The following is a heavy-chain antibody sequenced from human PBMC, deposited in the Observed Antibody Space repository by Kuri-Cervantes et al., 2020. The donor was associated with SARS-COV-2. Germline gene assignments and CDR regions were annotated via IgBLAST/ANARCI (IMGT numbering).Heavy chain of an antibody. CDR3: AKDIIAAAGMTIDY. D-gene: IGHD6-13*01. Sequence: GSLRLSCTVSGGSISSYYWSWIRQPPGKGLEWIGYIYYSGSTNYNPSLKSRVTISVDTSKNQLSLKLSSVTAADTAVYYCAKDIIAAAGMTIDYWGQGTLVTVSS. J-gene: IGHJ4*02. CDR2: IYYSGST. V-gene: IGHV4-59*01. CDR1: GGSISSYY.